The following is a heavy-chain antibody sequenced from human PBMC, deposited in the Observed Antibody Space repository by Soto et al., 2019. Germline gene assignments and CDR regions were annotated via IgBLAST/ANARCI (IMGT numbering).Heavy chain of an antibody. J-gene: IGHJ4*02. Sequence: GGSLRLSCAASGFTFSDYYMSWVRQAPGKGLEWVSYISPSGVTINHADSVKGRFTISRDNAKNSLSLQMNSLTSEDTAVYYCARLGQFDYWGQGTLVTVSS. CDR2: ISPSGVTI. CDR1: GFTFSDYY. CDR3: ARLGQFDY. D-gene: IGHD7-27*01. V-gene: IGHV3-11*01.